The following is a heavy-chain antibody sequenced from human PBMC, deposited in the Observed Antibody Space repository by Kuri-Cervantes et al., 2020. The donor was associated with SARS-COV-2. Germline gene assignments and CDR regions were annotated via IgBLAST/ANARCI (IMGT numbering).Heavy chain of an antibody. D-gene: IGHD1-26*01. J-gene: IGHJ4*02. CDR3: AREISIVGASDY. Sequence: GESLKISCAASGFTFSSYAMSWVRQAPGKGLEWVSSISSSSSYIYYADSVKGRFTISRDNAKNSLYLQMNSLRAEGTAVYYCAREISIVGASDYWGQGTLVTVSS. CDR2: ISSSSSYI. V-gene: IGHV3-21*01. CDR1: GFTFSSYA.